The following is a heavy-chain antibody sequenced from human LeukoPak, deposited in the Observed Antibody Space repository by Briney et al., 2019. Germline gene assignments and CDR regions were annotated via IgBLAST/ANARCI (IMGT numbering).Heavy chain of an antibody. V-gene: IGHV4-59*01. CDR3: VRGPYGASISKWFDP. D-gene: IGHD4/OR15-4a*01. CDR1: GGSISSYY. Sequence: SETLSLTCTVSGGSISSYYWSWIRQPPGKGLEWIGYIYYSGSTNYNPSLKSRVTLSVDTSRNQLSLQLSSVTTADTAVYYCVRGPYGASISKWFDPWGQGTLVIVSS. CDR2: IYYSGST. J-gene: IGHJ5*02.